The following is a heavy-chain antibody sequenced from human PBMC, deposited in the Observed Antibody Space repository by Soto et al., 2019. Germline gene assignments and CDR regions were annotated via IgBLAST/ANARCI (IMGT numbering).Heavy chain of an antibody. D-gene: IGHD5-18*01. Sequence: SETLSLTCAVSGYPNSRVFFWGWIRQTPGKGLEWIGIMFHSGSTYYNSFLQIRVTILVDWSKNQVSLKPTSVTVAYTAVYFCANQRSREGYNFIEYLGHGIQVTVSS. J-gene: IGHJ4*01. CDR1: GYPNSRVFF. V-gene: IGHV4-38-2*01. CDR2: MFHSGST. CDR3: ANQRSREGYNFIEY.